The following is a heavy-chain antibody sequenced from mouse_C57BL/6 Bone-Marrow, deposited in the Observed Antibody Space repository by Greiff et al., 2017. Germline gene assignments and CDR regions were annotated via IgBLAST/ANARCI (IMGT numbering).Heavy chain of an antibody. D-gene: IGHD1-1*01. Sequence: EVKLMESGGDLVKPGGSLKLSCAASGFTFSSYGMSWVRQTPDQRLEWVATISSGGSYTYYPDSVKGRFTISRDNAKNTLYLQMGSLKSEDTAMYYCASPGGSSFAWFAYWGQGTLVTVSA. CDR3: ASPGGSSFAWFAY. J-gene: IGHJ3*01. V-gene: IGHV5-6*01. CDR1: GFTFSSYG. CDR2: ISSGGSYT.